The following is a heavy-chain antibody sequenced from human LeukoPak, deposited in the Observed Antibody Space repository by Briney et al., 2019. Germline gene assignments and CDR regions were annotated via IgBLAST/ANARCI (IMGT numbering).Heavy chain of an antibody. V-gene: IGHV1-69*17. J-gene: IGHJ2*01. CDR1: GGTFSSYA. D-gene: IGHD5-12*01. Sequence: SVKISCKASGGTFSSYAISWVRQAPGQGLEWMGGVIPTSGVTNHAHKYRPRVTITADKSTQTGFMELSNLRSDDTAVYFCARGLSGYDYWYFDLWGRGTLVTVSS. CDR2: VIPTSGVT. CDR3: ARGLSGYDYWYFDL.